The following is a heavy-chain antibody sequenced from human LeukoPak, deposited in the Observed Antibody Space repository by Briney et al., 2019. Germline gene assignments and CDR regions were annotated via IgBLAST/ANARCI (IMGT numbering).Heavy chain of an antibody. V-gene: IGHV3-11*04. D-gene: IGHD3-10*01. Sequence: TGGSLRLSRAASGFIFSDYYMSWIRQAPGKGLEWLSYISSSGSTIYYADSVKGRFTISRDNAKNSLYLQMNSLRAEDTAVYYCARTDYYGSGSYKFDPWGQGTLVTVSS. CDR1: GFIFSDYY. CDR3: ARTDYYGSGSYKFDP. CDR2: ISSSGSTI. J-gene: IGHJ5*02.